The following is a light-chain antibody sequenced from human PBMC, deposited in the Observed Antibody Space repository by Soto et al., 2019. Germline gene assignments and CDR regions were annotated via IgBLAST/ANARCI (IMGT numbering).Light chain of an antibody. Sequence: QSVLTQPPSASGTPGQRVTISCSGGSSNIGINSVSWYQQLPGTAPKLLIYSNNQRPSGVPDRFSGSKSGTSASLAISGLQSWAEANYYCAAWDDSLNVYVFGTGTKVTVL. CDR2: SNN. CDR1: SSNIGINS. J-gene: IGLJ1*01. CDR3: AAWDDSLNVYV. V-gene: IGLV1-44*01.